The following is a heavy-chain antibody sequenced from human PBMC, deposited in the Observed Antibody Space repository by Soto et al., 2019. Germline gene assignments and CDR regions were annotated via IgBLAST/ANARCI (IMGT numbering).Heavy chain of an antibody. CDR2: INHSGST. J-gene: IGHJ2*01. CDR3: ARLASGWQYYYFDF. CDR1: GGSFSPYF. D-gene: IGHD6-19*01. V-gene: IGHV4-34*01. Sequence: SETLSLTCAVDGGSFSPYFWSWIRQPPGKGLEWIGEINHSGSTNYNPSLTRRATLSVDTSKNQVSLKLTSVTAADTSVYYCARLASGWQYYYFDFWGRGTPVTVS.